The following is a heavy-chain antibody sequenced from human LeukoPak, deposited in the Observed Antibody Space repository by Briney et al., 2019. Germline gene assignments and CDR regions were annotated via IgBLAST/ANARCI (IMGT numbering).Heavy chain of an antibody. Sequence: PSQTLSLTCTVSGSSISSGSYYWSWIRQPAGKGLEWIGRIYTSGSTNYNPSLKSRVTISVDTSKNQFSLKLSSVTAADTAVYYCARVSGIAVAGVAFDIWGQGTMVTVSS. CDR1: GSSISSGSYY. J-gene: IGHJ3*02. CDR2: IYTSGST. D-gene: IGHD6-19*01. V-gene: IGHV4-61*02. CDR3: ARVSGIAVAGVAFDI.